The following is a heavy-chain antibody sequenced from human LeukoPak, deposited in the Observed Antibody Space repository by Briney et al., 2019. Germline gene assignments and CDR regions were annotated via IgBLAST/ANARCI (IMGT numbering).Heavy chain of an antibody. D-gene: IGHD2-8*01. J-gene: IGHJ3*02. CDR3: AKVWYSEAFDI. CDR2: IGNYGGDT. V-gene: IGHV3-23*01. Sequence: GGSLRLSCAASGFTYSFYAMSWVRQAPVKVLEWVSAIGNYGGDTYYADSVKGRFTISRDNSKNTLYLQTDSLRAEDTAVYYCAKVWYSEAFDIWGRGTMVTVSS. CDR1: GFTYSFYA.